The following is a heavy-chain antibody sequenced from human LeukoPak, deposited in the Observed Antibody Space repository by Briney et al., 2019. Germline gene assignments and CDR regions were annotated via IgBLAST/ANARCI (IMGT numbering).Heavy chain of an antibody. CDR1: GYSFTGYW. V-gene: IGHV5-51*01. D-gene: IGHD3-16*02. CDR3: ARGLSTYYYYMDV. J-gene: IGHJ6*03. CDR2: IYPGDSDT. Sequence: GESLKISCKGSGYSFTGYWIGWVRQMPGKGLEWMGIIYPGDSDTRYSPSFQGQVTISADKSISTAYLQWSSLKASDTAMYYCARGLSTYYYYMDVWGKGTTVTVSS.